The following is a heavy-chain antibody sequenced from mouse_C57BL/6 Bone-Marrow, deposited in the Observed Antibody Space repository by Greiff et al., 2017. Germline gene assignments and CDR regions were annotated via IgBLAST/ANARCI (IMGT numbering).Heavy chain of an antibody. CDR2: IYPGDGDT. CDR3: ARWGYAMDY. Sequence: QVQLKQPGAELVMPGASVKLSCKASGYTFTSYWMHWVKQRPGKGLEWIGQIYPGDGDTNYNGKFKGKATLTADKSSNTAYMQLSSLTTEDSAIYYCARWGYAMDYWGQGTSVTVSS. V-gene: IGHV1-80*01. CDR1: GYTFTSYW. J-gene: IGHJ4*01.